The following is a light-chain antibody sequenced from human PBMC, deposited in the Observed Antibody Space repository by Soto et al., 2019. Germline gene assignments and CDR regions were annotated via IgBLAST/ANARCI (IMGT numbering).Light chain of an antibody. J-gene: IGKJ4*01. CDR3: QKYNSAPLP. V-gene: IGKV1-27*01. CDR2: AAS. CDR1: QGISNY. Sequence: DIQMTQSPSSLSASVGDRVTITCRASQGISNYLAWYQQKPGKVPKLLIYAASTLQSGVPSRFSGSGSGTDFTPTISSLQPEDVATYYCQKYNSAPLPFGGGTKVDIK.